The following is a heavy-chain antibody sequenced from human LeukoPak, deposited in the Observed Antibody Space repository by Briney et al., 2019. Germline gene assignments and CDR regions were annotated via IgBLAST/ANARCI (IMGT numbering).Heavy chain of an antibody. CDR2: ISSSGSTI. CDR1: GFTFSSYE. V-gene: IGHV3-48*03. Sequence: GGSLRLSCAASGFTFSSYEMNWVRQAPGKGLEWVSYISSSGSTIYYADSVKGRFTISRDNAKNSLYLQMNSLRAEDTAVYYCVRDWGYDSSGYWQKYFDTWGQGTLVTVSS. CDR3: VRDWGYDSSGYWQKYFDT. D-gene: IGHD3-22*01. J-gene: IGHJ4*02.